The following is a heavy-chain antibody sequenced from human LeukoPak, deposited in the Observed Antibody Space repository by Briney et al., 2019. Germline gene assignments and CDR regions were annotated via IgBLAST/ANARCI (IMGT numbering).Heavy chain of an antibody. Sequence: GGSLRLPCAASGFTFSNYAMSWVRQAPGKGLEWVSSISGDGSRTYYTDSVKGRFTISRDNSKNTLYLQMNSLRADETAVYYCASRPRADIGPLDFWGQGTLVTVSS. V-gene: IGHV3-23*01. CDR3: ASRPRADIGPLDF. CDR2: ISGDGSRT. D-gene: IGHD1-14*01. J-gene: IGHJ4*02. CDR1: GFTFSNYA.